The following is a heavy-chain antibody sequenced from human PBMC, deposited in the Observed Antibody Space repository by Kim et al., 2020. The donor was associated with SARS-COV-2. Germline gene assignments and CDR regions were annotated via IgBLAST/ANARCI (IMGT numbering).Heavy chain of an antibody. D-gene: IGHD6-19*01. CDR1: GYTFTSYA. Sequence: ASVKVYCKASGYTFTSYAMNWVRQAPGQGLEWMGCINTNTGNPTYAQGFTGRFVFSLDTSVSTAYLQISSLKAEDTAVYYCARVPSIAVTYYYYGMDVWGQGPTVTVSS. V-gene: IGHV7-4-1*02. J-gene: IGHJ6*02. CDR3: ARVPSIAVTYYYYGMDV. CDR2: INTNTGNP.